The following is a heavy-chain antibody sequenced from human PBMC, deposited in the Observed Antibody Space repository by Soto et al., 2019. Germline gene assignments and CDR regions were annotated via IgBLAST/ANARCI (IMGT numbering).Heavy chain of an antibody. J-gene: IGHJ5*02. CDR1: GFTFSSYS. CDR3: ARDLPDSVAFRFDP. V-gene: IGHV3-21*01. CDR2: ISRSSSYI. D-gene: IGHD2-15*01. Sequence: EVQLVESGGGLVKPGGSLRLSCAASGFTFSSYSMNWVRQAPGKGLEWVSSISRSSSYIYYTDSVKGRCTISRDNAKNSLYPQMNSLRAEDTAVYYCARDLPDSVAFRFDPWGQGTLVTVSS.